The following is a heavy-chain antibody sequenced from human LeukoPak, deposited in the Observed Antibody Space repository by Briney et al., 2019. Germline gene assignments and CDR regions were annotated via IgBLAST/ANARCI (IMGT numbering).Heavy chain of an antibody. D-gene: IGHD4-17*01. CDR3: ARQSWGDYIDY. V-gene: IGHV5-51*01. CDR2: IYPGDSDT. J-gene: IGHJ4*02. CDR1: VYRFTSYW. Sequence: GKPLKISCKGSVYRFTSYWIGWVRQMPGKGLEWMGIIYPGDSDTRYSPSLQGQVTISADKSISTAYLQWSSLKASDTAMYYCARQSWGDYIDYWGQGTLVTVSS.